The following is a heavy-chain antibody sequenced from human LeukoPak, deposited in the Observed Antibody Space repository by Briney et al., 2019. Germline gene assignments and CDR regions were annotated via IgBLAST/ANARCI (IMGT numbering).Heavy chain of an antibody. J-gene: IGHJ5*02. Sequence: SETLSLTCTVSGGSISSSSYYWGWIRQPPGKGLEWIGSIYYSGSTYYNPSLKSRVTISVDTSKNQFSLKLSSVTAADTAVYYCARQGGTVTTIENWFDPWGQGTLVTVSS. D-gene: IGHD4-17*01. V-gene: IGHV4-39*01. CDR2: IYYSGST. CDR3: ARQGGTVTTIENWFDP. CDR1: GGSISSSSYY.